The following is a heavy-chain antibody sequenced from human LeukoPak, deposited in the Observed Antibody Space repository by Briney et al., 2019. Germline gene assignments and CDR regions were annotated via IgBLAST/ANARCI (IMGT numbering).Heavy chain of an antibody. CDR2: IYYSGST. CDR1: GGSISNYY. CDR3: ARDGTALEYFQH. D-gene: IGHD5-18*01. V-gene: IGHV4-59*12. Sequence: PSETLSLTCTVSGGSISNYYWSWIRQPPGRGLEWIGYIYYSGSTNYNPPLKSRVTISVDTSKNQFSLKLNSVTAADTAVYYCARDGTALEYFQHWGQGTLVTVSS. J-gene: IGHJ1*01.